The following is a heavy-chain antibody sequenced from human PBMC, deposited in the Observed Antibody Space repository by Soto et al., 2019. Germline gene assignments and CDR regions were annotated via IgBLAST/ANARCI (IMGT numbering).Heavy chain of an antibody. CDR3: AKEPSVGLAVAGSFDY. J-gene: IGHJ4*02. Sequence: EVQLLESGGGLVQPGGSLRLSCAASGFTFSSYAMSWVRQAPGKGLEWVSAISGSGGSTYYADSVKGRFTISRDNSKNTLYLQMNSLRAEDTAVYYCAKEPSVGLAVAGSFDYWGQGTLVTVSS. CDR1: GFTFSSYA. CDR2: ISGSGGST. D-gene: IGHD6-19*01. V-gene: IGHV3-23*01.